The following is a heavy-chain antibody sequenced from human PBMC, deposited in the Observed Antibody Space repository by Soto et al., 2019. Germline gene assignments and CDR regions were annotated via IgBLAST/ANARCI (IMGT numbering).Heavy chain of an antibody. D-gene: IGHD2-21*02. V-gene: IGHV4-4*02. Sequence: QVQLQESGPGLVKPSGTLSLTCAVSRGSISSINWWSWVRQPPGKGLEWIGEIYHSGRTNYNPSLKSRVTISVDKSTNQFSLKLSSLTAADTAVYYCARGAGDSGMVGWFDPWGQGTLVTVSS. J-gene: IGHJ5*02. CDR2: IYHSGRT. CDR1: RGSISSINW. CDR3: ARGAGDSGMVGWFDP.